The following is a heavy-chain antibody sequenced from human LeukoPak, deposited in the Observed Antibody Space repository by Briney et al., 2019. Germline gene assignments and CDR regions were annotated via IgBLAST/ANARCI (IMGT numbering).Heavy chain of an antibody. D-gene: IGHD4-17*01. Sequence: PGGSLRLSCAASGFTFSNAWMSWVRQAPGKGLEWVGRIKSKTDGGTTDYAAPVKGRFTISRDDSKNTLYLQVNSLKTEDTAVYYCTTDPGFGYGDYGYYYYGMDVWGQGTTVTVSS. J-gene: IGHJ6*02. V-gene: IGHV3-15*01. CDR3: TTDPGFGYGDYGYYYYGMDV. CDR1: GFTFSNAW. CDR2: IKSKTDGGTT.